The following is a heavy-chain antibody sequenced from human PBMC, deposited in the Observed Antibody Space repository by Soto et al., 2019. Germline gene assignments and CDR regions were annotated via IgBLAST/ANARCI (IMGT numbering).Heavy chain of an antibody. CDR2: INSDGTST. Sequence: EVQLVESGGGLVQPGGSLRLSCTASGFTFSRYYMQWVRLAPGKGLVWVSHINSDGTSTTLADSVKGRFTISRDNAKNTLYLQMNSLRVEDTAMYYCVRDNYGVDYWGRGTLVTVSS. J-gene: IGHJ4*02. CDR1: GFTFSRYY. CDR3: VRDNYGVDY. V-gene: IGHV3-74*03. D-gene: IGHD4-17*01.